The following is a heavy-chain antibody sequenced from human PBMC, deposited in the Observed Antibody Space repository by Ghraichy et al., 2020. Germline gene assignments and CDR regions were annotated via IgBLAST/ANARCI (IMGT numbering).Heavy chain of an antibody. CDR2: ISGAGGDST. J-gene: IGHJ6*02. Sequence: GGSLRLSCAASGFTFSNYAMTWVRQAPGKGLEWVSAISGAGGDSTYYADFVKGRFAISRDDSKNTLYLQMNSLRAEDTALYYCAKLSYGSADYGVDVWGPGTTVTFSS. CDR3: AKLSYGSADYGVDV. V-gene: IGHV3-23*01. CDR1: GFTFSNYA. D-gene: IGHD3-10*01.